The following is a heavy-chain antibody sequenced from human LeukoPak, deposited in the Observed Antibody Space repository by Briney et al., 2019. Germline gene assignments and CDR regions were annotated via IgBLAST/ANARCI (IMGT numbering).Heavy chain of an antibody. Sequence: GGSLRLSCAASGFTFSTYTMNWVRQAPGKGLEWISYITSSSDTIYYADSVKGRFTVSRDNDKNSLYLQMNSLRAEDTAVYYCARNPSQWLRYFDFWGQGTLVTVSS. CDR1: GFTFSTYT. CDR3: ARNPSQWLRYFDF. CDR2: ITSSSDTI. J-gene: IGHJ4*01. V-gene: IGHV3-48*01. D-gene: IGHD5-12*01.